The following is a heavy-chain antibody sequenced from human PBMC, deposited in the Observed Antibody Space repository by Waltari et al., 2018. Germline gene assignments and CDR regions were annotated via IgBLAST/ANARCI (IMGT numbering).Heavy chain of an antibody. V-gene: IGHV3-7*02. Sequence: EVQLVESGGGLVQPGGSLRLSCAAAGCTFSRSWMRGVRQAPGKGLEWVAKIKEDGSEKDYVDSVKGRFTISRDNAKNSLYLQMDSLRAEDTAVYYCATMGVGRFDYWGQGTLVTVSS. CDR3: ATMGVGRFDY. CDR1: GCTFSRSW. J-gene: IGHJ4*02. D-gene: IGHD2-8*01. CDR2: IKEDGSEK.